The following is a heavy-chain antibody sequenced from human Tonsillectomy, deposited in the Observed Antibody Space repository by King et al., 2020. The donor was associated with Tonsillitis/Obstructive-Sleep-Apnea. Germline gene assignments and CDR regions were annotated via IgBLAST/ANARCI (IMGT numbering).Heavy chain of an antibody. CDR3: AGDPYRDSFGAFDL. CDR2: IKRDGSEK. CDR1: GFTFSSYC. V-gene: IGHV3-7*04. D-gene: IGHD4-17*01. J-gene: IGHJ3*01. Sequence: VQLVESGGGLVQPGGSLRLSCAASGFTFSSYCMTWVRQAPGKGLEWVTNIKRDGSEKEYVDSVKGRFTVSRDNAKNPLYLQMNSLRVGDMAVYYCAGDPYRDSFGAFDLWGQGTMVTVSS.